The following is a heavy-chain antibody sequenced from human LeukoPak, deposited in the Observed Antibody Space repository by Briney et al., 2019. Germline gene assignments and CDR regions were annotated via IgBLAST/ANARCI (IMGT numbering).Heavy chain of an antibody. CDR2: ISSSSSYM. CDR3: AKRGYSSWYFDY. D-gene: IGHD5-18*01. CDR1: GFTFSSYS. J-gene: IGHJ4*02. V-gene: IGHV3-21*01. Sequence: GGSLRLSCAASGFTFSSYSMNWVRQAPGKGLEWVSSISSSSSYMYYADSVKGRFTISRDNAKNSLYLQMNSLRAEDTAVYYCAKRGYSSWYFDYWGQGTLVTVSS.